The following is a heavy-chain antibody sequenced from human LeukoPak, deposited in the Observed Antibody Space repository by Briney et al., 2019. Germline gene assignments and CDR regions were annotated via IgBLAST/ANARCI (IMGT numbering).Heavy chain of an antibody. D-gene: IGHD6-13*01. V-gene: IGHV4-39*01. CDR2: IYYSGST. Sequence: SETLSLTCTVSGGSISSSSYYWGWIRQPPGKGLEWIGSIYYSGSTYYNPSLKSRVTISVDTSNNQFSLKLSSVTAADTAVYYCARGNLEWAAGTRWFDPWGQGTLVTVSS. CDR3: ARGNLEWAAGTRWFDP. CDR1: GGSISSSSYY. J-gene: IGHJ5*02.